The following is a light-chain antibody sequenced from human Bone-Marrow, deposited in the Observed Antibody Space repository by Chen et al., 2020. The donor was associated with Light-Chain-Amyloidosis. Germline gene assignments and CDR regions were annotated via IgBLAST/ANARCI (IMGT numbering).Light chain of an antibody. CDR3: QQFNSFPIT. Sequence: AIQLTQSPSSLSASVGDRVTITCRASQGISSALAWYQQKPGKAPKLLIYDATTLQRGAPSRFSGSGSGTDFTLTISSLQPEDFASYYCQQFNSFPITFGPGTRLEIK. CDR2: DAT. V-gene: IGKV1-13*02. J-gene: IGKJ5*01. CDR1: QGISSA.